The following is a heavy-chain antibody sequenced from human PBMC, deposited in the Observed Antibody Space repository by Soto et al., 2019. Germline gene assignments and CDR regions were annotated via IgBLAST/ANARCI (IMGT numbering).Heavy chain of an antibody. CDR3: ARVRPKEAFDM. V-gene: IGHV4-59*01. J-gene: IGHJ3*02. Sequence: SETLSLTCTVSGGSISSYYWSWIRQPPGKGLEWIGYIYYSGITNYNPSLKSRVTISVDTSKNQFSLKLSSVTAADTAVYYCARVRPKEAFDMWGQGSLMTV. CDR1: GGSISSYY. CDR2: IYYSGIT.